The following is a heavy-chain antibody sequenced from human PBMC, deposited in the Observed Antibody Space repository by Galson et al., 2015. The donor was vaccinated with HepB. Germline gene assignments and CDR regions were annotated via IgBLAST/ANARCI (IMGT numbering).Heavy chain of an antibody. J-gene: IGHJ4*02. D-gene: IGHD3-9*01. CDR1: GFTVSSNY. CDR2: IYSGGST. V-gene: IGHV3-66*01. Sequence: SLRLSCAASGFTVSSNYMSWVRQAPGKGLEWVSVIYSGGSTYYADSVKGRFTISRDNSKNTLYLQMNSLGAEDTAVYYCARVQVASTARLVIRSLLAALISGPFDYWGQGTLVTVSS. CDR3: ARVQVASTARLVIRSLLAALISGPFDY.